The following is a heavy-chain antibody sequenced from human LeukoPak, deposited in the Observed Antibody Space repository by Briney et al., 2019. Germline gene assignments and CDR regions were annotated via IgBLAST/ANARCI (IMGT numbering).Heavy chain of an antibody. D-gene: IGHD3-10*01. CDR3: AIANVLLWFGEFDY. CDR2: ISAYNGNT. V-gene: IGHV1-18*04. Sequence: ASVTVSYKASGYTFTKYGIRWVRQAPGEGGERMGWISAYNGNTNYAQKLQGRVTMTTDTSTSTAYMELRSLRSDDTAVYYCAIANVLLWFGEFDYWGQGTLVTVSS. CDR1: GYTFTKYG. J-gene: IGHJ4*02.